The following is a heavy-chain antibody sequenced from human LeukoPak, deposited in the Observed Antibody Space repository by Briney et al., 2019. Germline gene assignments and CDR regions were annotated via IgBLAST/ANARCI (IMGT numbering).Heavy chain of an antibody. CDR2: IYHSGST. Sequence: PSETLSLTCTVSGGSISSYYWSWIRQPPGKGLEWIGSIYHSGSTYYNPSLKSRVTISVDTSKNQFSLKLSSVTAADTAVYYCARHRPSGYYYDSSGYDDAFDIWGQGTMVTVSS. CDR3: ARHRPSGYYYDSSGYDDAFDI. CDR1: GGSISSYY. V-gene: IGHV4-59*08. D-gene: IGHD3-22*01. J-gene: IGHJ3*02.